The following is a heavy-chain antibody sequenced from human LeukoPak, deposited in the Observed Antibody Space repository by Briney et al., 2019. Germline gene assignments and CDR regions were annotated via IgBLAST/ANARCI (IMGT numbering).Heavy chain of an antibody. CDR2: IYTSGST. CDR3: ASYDYYDSQAFDI. V-gene: IGHV4-4*07. Sequence: SETLSLTCTVSGGSISSYYWSWIRQPAGKGLEWIGRIYTSGSTNYNPSLKSRVTMSVDTSKNQFSLMLTSVTAADTAVYYCASYDYYDSQAFDIWGQGTMVTVSS. D-gene: IGHD3-22*01. CDR1: GGSISSYY. J-gene: IGHJ3*02.